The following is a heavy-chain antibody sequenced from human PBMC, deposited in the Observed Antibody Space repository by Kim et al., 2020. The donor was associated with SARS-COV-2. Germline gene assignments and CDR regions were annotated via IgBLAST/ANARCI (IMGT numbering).Heavy chain of an antibody. CDR2: VNEDGGTT. D-gene: IGHD1-26*01. CDR1: GFPVNRYW. V-gene: IGHV3-74*01. Sequence: GGSLRLSCVASGFPVNRYWMHWVRQTPAKGLVWVSRVNEDGGTTNYADSVKGRFTIFRDNARNTLHLQMNNLRTEDTAVYYCARDLSGRQDIWGQGTVVT. J-gene: IGHJ3*02. CDR3: ARDLSGRQDI.